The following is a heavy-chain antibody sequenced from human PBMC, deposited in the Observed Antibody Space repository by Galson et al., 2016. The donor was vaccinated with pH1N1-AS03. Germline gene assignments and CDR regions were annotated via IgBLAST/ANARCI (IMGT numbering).Heavy chain of an antibody. V-gene: IGHV1-69*13. Sequence: SVKVSCKASGGTFSNFAISWMRQAPGQGLEWMGGIHPIFGTVTYAQKFQGRLTVTADDSTSAAYMELSSLTSEDTAIYYCARDRYHDGSGRKFFESEYWGQGTLVIVSS. CDR3: ARDRYHDGSGRKFFESEY. CDR1: GGTFSNFA. CDR2: IHPIFGTV. J-gene: IGHJ4*02. D-gene: IGHD3-22*01.